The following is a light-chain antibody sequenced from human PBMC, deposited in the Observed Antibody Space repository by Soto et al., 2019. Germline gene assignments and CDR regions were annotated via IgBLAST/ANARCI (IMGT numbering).Light chain of an antibody. J-gene: IGKJ4*01. CDR3: QQTYSIPPLT. V-gene: IGKV1-39*01. CDR1: QSVTTY. CDR2: AAS. Sequence: DFQMTQSPSSLSASVGDRVTITCRASQSVTTYLNWYQQRPGKAPNLLIYAASNLQNGVPSRFNGSGSGTHFTLTISGLQPEDSATYFCQQTYSIPPLTFGGGTKVQIK.